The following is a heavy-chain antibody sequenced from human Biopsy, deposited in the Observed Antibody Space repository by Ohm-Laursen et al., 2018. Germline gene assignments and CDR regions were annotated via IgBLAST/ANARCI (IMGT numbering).Heavy chain of an antibody. CDR1: GGSLSSYS. CDR2: IYTSGIT. V-gene: IGHV4-4*07. CDR3: ARDRGRRGWFDP. Sequence: SETLSLTCTVSGGSLSSYSWSWIRQPAGKGLEWIGQIYTSGITNYNPSLKSRVTMSVDTSKNKFSLRVSSVTAADTAVYYCARDRGRRGWFDPWGRGTLVTVSS. D-gene: IGHD1-14*01. J-gene: IGHJ5*02.